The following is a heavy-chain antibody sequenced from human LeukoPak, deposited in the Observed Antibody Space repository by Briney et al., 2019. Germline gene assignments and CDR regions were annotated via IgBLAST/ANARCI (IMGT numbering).Heavy chain of an antibody. D-gene: IGHD6-19*01. CDR3: ARQRSGWRNWFDP. CDR1: GFTVSSNY. Sequence: GGSLRLSCAASGFTVSSNYMSWVRQAPGKGLEWVSVIYSGGSTYFADSVKGRFTISRDNSKNTLYLQMNSLRAEDTAVYYCARQRSGWRNWFDPWGQGTLVTVSS. J-gene: IGHJ5*02. V-gene: IGHV3-53*01. CDR2: IYSGGST.